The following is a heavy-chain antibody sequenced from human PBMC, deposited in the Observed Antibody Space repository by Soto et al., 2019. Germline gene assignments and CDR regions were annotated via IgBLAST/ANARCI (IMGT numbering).Heavy chain of an antibody. CDR3: ARIVDIVATHTYYGMDV. CDR1: GGTFSSYT. D-gene: IGHD5-12*01. J-gene: IGHJ6*02. V-gene: IGHV1-69*02. Sequence: QVQLVQSGAEVKKPGSSVKVSCKASGGTFSSYTISWVRQAPGHGLEWMGRVIPILGIANYAQKFQGQVTITADKTTSRAYMELSSLGSEDTAVYYYARIVDIVATHTYYGMDVWGQGTTVTVSS. CDR2: VIPILGIA.